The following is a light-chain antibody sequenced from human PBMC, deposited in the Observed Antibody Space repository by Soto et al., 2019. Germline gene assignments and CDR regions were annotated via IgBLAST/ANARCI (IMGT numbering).Light chain of an antibody. V-gene: IGKV3-15*01. CDR1: QSVSSN. Sequence: EIVMTQSPATLSVSPGERATLSCRASQSVSSNLAWYQQKPGRAPRLLIYGASTRATGIPARFSGSGSGTEFTLTISSQQSEYFAVYYCQQYNNCPRTFGQGTKLEIQ. CDR2: GAS. J-gene: IGKJ2*01. CDR3: QQYNNCPRT.